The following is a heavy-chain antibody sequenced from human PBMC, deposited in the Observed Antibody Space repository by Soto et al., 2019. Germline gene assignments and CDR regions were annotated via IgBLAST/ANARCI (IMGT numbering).Heavy chain of an antibody. V-gene: IGHV3-30*04. CDR2: IPYDGREK. CDR1: GFTFRSYA. CDR3: ARSACGSYPQYDS. J-gene: IGHJ4*02. D-gene: IGHD1-26*01. Sequence: PGGSLRLSCAASGFTFRSYAMHWVRQAPGTGLEWVAVIPYDGREKYYPDSVKDRFTISRDNSKNTLYLPMNSLRAEDTPVYYCARSACGSYPQYDSWGQGTLVTVPS.